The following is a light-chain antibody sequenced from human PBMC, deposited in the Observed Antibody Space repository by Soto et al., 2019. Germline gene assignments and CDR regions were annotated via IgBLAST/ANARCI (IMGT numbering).Light chain of an antibody. V-gene: IGKV3-20*01. Sequence: EIVLTQSPGTLSLSPGERATLSCRASQSVNVDYLAWYQQRPGQAPRLLIYVAAYRAPGIPDRFSGSGSGTDFTLAIDRLEPEDSAVYYCQQYGGSPTFGQGTKLEIK. CDR1: QSVNVDY. J-gene: IGKJ1*01. CDR3: QQYGGSPT. CDR2: VAA.